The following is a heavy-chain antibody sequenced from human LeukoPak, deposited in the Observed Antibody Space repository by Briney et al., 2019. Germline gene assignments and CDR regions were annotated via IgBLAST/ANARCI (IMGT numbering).Heavy chain of an antibody. V-gene: IGHV1-46*01. Sequence: ASVKVSCKASGYTFTSYYMHWVRQAPGQGLEWMGIINPSGGSTSYAQKFQGRVTMTRGTSTSTVYMELSSLRSEDTAVYYCAVRTSYHSTVTTVYYFDYWGQGTLVTVSS. J-gene: IGHJ4*02. CDR1: GYTFTSYY. D-gene: IGHD4-17*01. CDR3: AVRTSYHSTVTTVYYFDY. CDR2: INPSGGST.